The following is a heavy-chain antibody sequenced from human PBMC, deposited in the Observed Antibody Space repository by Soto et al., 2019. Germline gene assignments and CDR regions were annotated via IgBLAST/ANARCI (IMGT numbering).Heavy chain of an antibody. CDR1: GGTFSSYA. CDR2: IIPIFGTA. V-gene: IGHV1-69*13. D-gene: IGHD1-26*01. CDR3: ARGALVGALGGRYYYGMDV. Sequence: SVKVSCKASGGTFSSYAISWVRQAPGQGLEWMGGIIPIFGTANYAQKFQGRVTITADESTSTAYMELSSLRSEDTAVYYCARGALVGALGGRYYYGMDVWGQGTTVTVSS. J-gene: IGHJ6*02.